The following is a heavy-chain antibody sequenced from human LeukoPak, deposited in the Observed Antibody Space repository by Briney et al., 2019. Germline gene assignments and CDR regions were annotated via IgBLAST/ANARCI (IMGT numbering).Heavy chain of an antibody. V-gene: IGHV3-30*02. D-gene: IGHD1-26*01. Sequence: GGSLRLSCAASGFTFSSYDIHWVRQAPGKGLEWVAFIRYDGSNKYYADSVRGRFTISRDNSKNTLYLHMNSLRAEDTAVYYCARKGGNDYWGQGTLVTVSS. CDR1: GFTFSSYD. CDR3: ARKGGNDY. CDR2: IRYDGSNK. J-gene: IGHJ4*02.